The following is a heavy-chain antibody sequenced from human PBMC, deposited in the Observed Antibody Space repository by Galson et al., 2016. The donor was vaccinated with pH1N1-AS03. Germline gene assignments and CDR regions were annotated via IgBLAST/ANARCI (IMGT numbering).Heavy chain of an antibody. V-gene: IGHV3-53*01. J-gene: IGHJ4*02. Sequence: SLRLSCAASGFSVSSDYMSWVRPAPGKGQEWVSMIHSAAGNTHYADSVKGRFTISRDTSNNALFLQMNSLRADDTALYSWATRGVWGQGTLVTVS. CDR3: ATRGV. CDR2: IHSAAGNT. CDR1: GFSVSSDY. D-gene: IGHD3-10*01.